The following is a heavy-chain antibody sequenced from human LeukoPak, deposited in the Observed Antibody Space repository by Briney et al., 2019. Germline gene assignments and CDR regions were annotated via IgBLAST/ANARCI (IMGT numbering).Heavy chain of an antibody. D-gene: IGHD2-15*01. CDR1: GYTFTGYY. Sequence: ASVKVSCKASGYTFTGYYMHWVRQAPGQGLEWMGWINPNSGGTNYAQKFQGRVTMTRDTSISTAYMELSRLRSDDTAVYYCAAGGLVVVVPNNWFDPWGQGTLVTVSS. CDR2: INPNSGGT. CDR3: AAGGLVVVVPNNWFDP. V-gene: IGHV1-2*02. J-gene: IGHJ5*02.